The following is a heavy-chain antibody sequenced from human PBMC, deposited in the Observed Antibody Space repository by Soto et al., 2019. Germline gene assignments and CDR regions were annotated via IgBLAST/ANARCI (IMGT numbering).Heavy chain of an antibody. V-gene: IGHV3-30-3*01. D-gene: IGHD3-22*01. CDR1: GFTFSSYA. CDR3: AKSFYDKSGYYGLLDY. Sequence: GGSLRLSCAASGFTFSSYAMHWVRQAPGKGLEWVAVISYDGSNKYYADSVKGRFTISRDNSKNTLYLQMNSLRAEDTAVYYCAKSFYDKSGYYGLLDYWGQGTLVTV. J-gene: IGHJ4*02. CDR2: ISYDGSNK.